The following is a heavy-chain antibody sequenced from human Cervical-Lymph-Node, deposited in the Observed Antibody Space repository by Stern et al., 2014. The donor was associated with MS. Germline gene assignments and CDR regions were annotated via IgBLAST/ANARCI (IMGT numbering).Heavy chain of an antibody. Sequence: QLVESGGGLVQPGRSLRLSCAASGFTFEDHAMHWVRQAPGKGLEWVSGINWNGGSIGYADVVEGRFTISRDNAKNSLYLQINSLRVEDTALYYCAKDINDYWSGPADYWGQGTLVTVSS. CDR2: INWNGGSI. CDR1: GFTFEDHA. CDR3: AKDINDYWSGPADY. J-gene: IGHJ4*02. V-gene: IGHV3-9*01. D-gene: IGHD3-3*01.